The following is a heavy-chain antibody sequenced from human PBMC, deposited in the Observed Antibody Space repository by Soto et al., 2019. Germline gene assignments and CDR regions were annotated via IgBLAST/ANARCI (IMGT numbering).Heavy chain of an antibody. D-gene: IGHD6-6*01. Sequence: PGESLKLSCKASGYTFTSYWIAWVRQMPGKGLEWMGIIYPSDSDTRYSPSFQGQVTISVDKSINTAYLQWSSLKASDTAMYYCARKAARPGYYGMDVWGQGTAVTVSS. CDR3: ARKAARPGYYGMDV. CDR2: IYPSDSDT. CDR1: GYTFTSYW. V-gene: IGHV5-51*01. J-gene: IGHJ6*02.